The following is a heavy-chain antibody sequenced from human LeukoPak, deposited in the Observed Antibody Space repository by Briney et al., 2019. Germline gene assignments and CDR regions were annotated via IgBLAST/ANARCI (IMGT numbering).Heavy chain of an antibody. V-gene: IGHV3-74*01. CDR3: ARVQGHPPNGLDI. Sequence: GGSLRVSCAASGFTFSSYWMHWVRQAPGKGLVWVSRINSDGSSTSYADSVKGRFTTSRDNAKNTLYLQMNSLRAEDTAVYYCARVQGHPPNGLDIWGQGTMVTVSS. CDR1: GFTFSSYW. D-gene: IGHD2-8*01. J-gene: IGHJ3*02. CDR2: INSDGSST.